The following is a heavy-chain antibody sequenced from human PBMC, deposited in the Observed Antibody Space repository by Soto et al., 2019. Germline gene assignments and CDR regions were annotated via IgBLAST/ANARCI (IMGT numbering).Heavy chain of an antibody. D-gene: IGHD3-22*01. CDR3: AKGGSGNYLTYYYYYGMDV. Sequence: PGGSLRLSCAASGFSLSNNGMHWVRQAPGKGLEWVAVISYDGNNKYYADSEKGRFTISRDNSKNTVYLEMNNLRAEDTAMYYCAKGGSGNYLTYYYYYGMDVWGQGTTVTVSS. CDR1: GFSLSNNG. V-gene: IGHV3-30*18. CDR2: ISYDGNNK. J-gene: IGHJ6*02.